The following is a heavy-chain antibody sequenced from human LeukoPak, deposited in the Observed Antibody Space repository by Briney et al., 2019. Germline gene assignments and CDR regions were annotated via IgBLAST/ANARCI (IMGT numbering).Heavy chain of an antibody. CDR3: ARDRNDILAIDY. Sequence: GGSLRLSCAASGFTFSSYAMSWVRQAPGKGLEWVSVIYSGGSTYYADSVKGRFTISRDNSKNTLYLQMNSLRAEDTAVYYCARDRNDILAIDYWGQGTLVTVSS. V-gene: IGHV3-66*01. J-gene: IGHJ4*02. CDR1: GFTFSSYA. D-gene: IGHD3-9*01. CDR2: IYSGGST.